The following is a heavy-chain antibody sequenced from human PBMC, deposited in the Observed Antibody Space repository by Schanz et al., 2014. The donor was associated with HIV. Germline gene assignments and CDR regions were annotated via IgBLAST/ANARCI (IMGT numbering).Heavy chain of an antibody. CDR2: INPNSGAT. Sequence: QVQLVQSGTEVKRPGASVKVSCKASAYTFTGYLMHWVRQAPGQGLEWMGWINPNSGATDSAQKFQGRVTMTRDTSISTAFMELSSLRSDDTAVYYCARDTNFVLDVWGQGTTVTVSS. CDR1: AYTFTGYL. V-gene: IGHV1-2*02. CDR3: ARDTNFVLDV. D-gene: IGHD2-8*01. J-gene: IGHJ6*02.